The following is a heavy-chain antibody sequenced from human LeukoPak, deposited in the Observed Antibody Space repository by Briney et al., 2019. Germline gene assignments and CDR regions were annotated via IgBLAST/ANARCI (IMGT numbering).Heavy chain of an antibody. CDR3: ASTYGSGSYYNPNFDY. J-gene: IGHJ4*02. Sequence: PSETLSLTCTVSGGSISSGDYYWSWIRQPPGKGLEWIGYIYYSGSTYHNPSLKSRVTISVDTSKNQFSLKLSSVTAADTAVYYCASTYGSGSYYNPNFDYWGQGTLVTVSS. D-gene: IGHD3-10*01. CDR1: GGSISSGDYY. V-gene: IGHV4-30-4*01. CDR2: IYYSGST.